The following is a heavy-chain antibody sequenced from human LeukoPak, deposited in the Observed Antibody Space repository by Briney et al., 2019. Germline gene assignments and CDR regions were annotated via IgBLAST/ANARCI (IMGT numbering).Heavy chain of an antibody. Sequence: PGGSLRLSCAASGFTFSNAWMSWVRQAPGKGLEWVGRIKSKTDGGTTDYAAPVKGRFTISRDDSKNTLCLQMNSLKTEDTAVYYCAKDQRITMVRGVKTFDYWGQGTLVTVSS. J-gene: IGHJ4*02. CDR2: IKSKTDGGTT. D-gene: IGHD3-10*01. V-gene: IGHV3-15*01. CDR1: GFTFSNAW. CDR3: AKDQRITMVRGVKTFDY.